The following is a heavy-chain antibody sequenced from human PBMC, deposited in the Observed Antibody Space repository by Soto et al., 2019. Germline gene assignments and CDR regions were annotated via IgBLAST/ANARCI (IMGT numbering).Heavy chain of an antibody. Sequence: PSETLSLTCTVSGGSISSYYWSWIRQPPGKGLEWIGYIFYSGSTSYNRSLKSRVTISVDTSKNQFSLKLRSVTAADTAVYYCARALRVAATLYYYGMDVWGQGTTVTVSS. D-gene: IGHD2-15*01. CDR2: IFYSGST. J-gene: IGHJ6*02. V-gene: IGHV4-59*01. CDR1: GGSISSYY. CDR3: ARALRVAATLYYYGMDV.